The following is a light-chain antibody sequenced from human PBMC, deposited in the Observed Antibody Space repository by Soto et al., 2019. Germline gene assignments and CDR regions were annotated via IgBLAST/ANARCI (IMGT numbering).Light chain of an antibody. CDR3: QTWGTGIQV. V-gene: IGLV4-69*01. Sequence: QAVVTQSPSASASLGASVKLTCTLSSGHSSYAIAWHQQQPEKGPRYLMKLNSDGSHSKGDGIPVRFSGSSSGAERYLTISSLQSEDEADCYCQTWGTGIQVFGGGTKLTVL. J-gene: IGLJ3*02. CDR1: SGHSSYA. CDR2: LNSDGSH.